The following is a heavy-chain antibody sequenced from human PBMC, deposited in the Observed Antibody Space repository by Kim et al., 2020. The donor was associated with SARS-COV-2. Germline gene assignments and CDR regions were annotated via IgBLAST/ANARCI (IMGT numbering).Heavy chain of an antibody. D-gene: IGHD3-22*01. V-gene: IGHV4-34*01. CDR3: ARDAGGVVVMTTNRVFDY. Sequence: KSRVTISVDASKNQFSLKLSSVTAADTAVYYCARDAGGVVVMTTNRVFDYWGQGTLVTVSS. J-gene: IGHJ4*02.